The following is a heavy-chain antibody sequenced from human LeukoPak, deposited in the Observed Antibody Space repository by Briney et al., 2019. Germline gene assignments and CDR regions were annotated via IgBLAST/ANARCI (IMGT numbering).Heavy chain of an antibody. CDR3: AGLLGYDGGTDY. V-gene: IGHV4-34*01. D-gene: IGHD5-12*01. CDR2: INHSGST. J-gene: IGHJ4*02. Sequence: KPSETLSLTCTVSGGSISSYYWSWIRQPPGKGLEWIGEINHSGSTNYNPSLKSRVTISVDTSKNQFSLKLSSVTAADTAVYYCAGLLGYDGGTDYWGQGTLVTVSS. CDR1: GGSISSYY.